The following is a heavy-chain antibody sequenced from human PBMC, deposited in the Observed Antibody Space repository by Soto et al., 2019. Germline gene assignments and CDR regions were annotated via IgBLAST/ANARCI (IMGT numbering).Heavy chain of an antibody. J-gene: IGHJ4*02. Sequence: PSETLSLTCTVSGGSISSSSYYWGWIRQPPGKGLEWIGSIYYSGSTYYNPSLKSRVTISVDTSKNQFSLKLSSVTAADTAVYYCARLNRDSSGYYYEGFDYWGQGTLVTVSS. CDR2: IYYSGST. D-gene: IGHD3-22*01. CDR1: GGSISSSSYY. V-gene: IGHV4-39*01. CDR3: ARLNRDSSGYYYEGFDY.